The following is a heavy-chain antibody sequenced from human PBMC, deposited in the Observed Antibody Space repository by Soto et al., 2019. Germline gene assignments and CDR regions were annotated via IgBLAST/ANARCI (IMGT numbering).Heavy chain of an antibody. V-gene: IGHV1-69*02. CDR1: GGTFSSYT. CDR3: ARVRFLEWPHLDY. Sequence: ASVKVSCKASGGTFSSYTISWVRQAPGQGLEWMGRIIPSIGIANYAQKFQGRVTITRDTSASTAYMELSSLRSEDTAVYYCARVRFLEWPHLDYWGQGTLVTVSS. CDR2: IIPSIGIA. D-gene: IGHD3-3*01. J-gene: IGHJ4*02.